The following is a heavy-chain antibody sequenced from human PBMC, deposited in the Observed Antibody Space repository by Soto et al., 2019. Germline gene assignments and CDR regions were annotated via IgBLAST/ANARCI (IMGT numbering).Heavy chain of an antibody. CDR1: GASIRSDGPY. J-gene: IGHJ6*02. CDR2: SDFSGTP. D-gene: IGHD4-17*01. Sequence: QVQLQESGPGLVKPSQTLSLTCVVSGASIRSDGPYWRWVRQFPGKGLYWIGYSDFSGTPFYSPSLKSRVSILLDTSESSFSLQLSSVTAADTAVYYCARDRRYRDSDYYGLDVWGQGIPVTV. V-gene: IGHV4-31*11. CDR3: ARDRRYRDSDYYGLDV.